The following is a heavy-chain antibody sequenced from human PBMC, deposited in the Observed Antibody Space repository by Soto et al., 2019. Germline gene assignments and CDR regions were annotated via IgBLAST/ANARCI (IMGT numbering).Heavy chain of an antibody. CDR1: GFTFSMFS. J-gene: IGHJ5*02. D-gene: IGHD4-17*01. V-gene: IGHV3-64D*06. CDR2: ISSNGDST. Sequence: GGSLRLSCSASGFTFSMFSMHWVRQAPGKGLEYVSGISSNGDSTYYADSVKGRFTISRDNSKDTLYLQMSSLRAVDTAVYYCVHPRSTVQIPPTWGQGTLVTVSS. CDR3: VHPRSTVQIPPT.